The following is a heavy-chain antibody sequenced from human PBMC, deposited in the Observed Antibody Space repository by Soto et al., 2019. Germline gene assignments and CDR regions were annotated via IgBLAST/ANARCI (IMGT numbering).Heavy chain of an antibody. CDR3: ARDQVYCSGGRCQEGLTHRSWYYYYGMDA. V-gene: IGHV6-1*01. CDR2: TYYRSKWYN. CDR1: GDSVSSNSAA. Sequence: SQTLSLTCAISGDSVSSNSAAWNWIRQSPSRGLEWLGRTYYRSKWYNDHAVSVKSRITINPDTSKNQFSLQLNSVTPEDTAVYYCARDQVYCSGGRCQEGLTHRSWYYYYGMDAWGQGTTVTVSS. D-gene: IGHD2-15*01. J-gene: IGHJ6*02.